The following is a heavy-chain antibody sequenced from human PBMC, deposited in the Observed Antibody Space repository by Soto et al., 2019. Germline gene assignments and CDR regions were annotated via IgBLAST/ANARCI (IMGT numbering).Heavy chain of an antibody. J-gene: IGHJ4*02. CDR1: GASLGGYY. CDR2: INHSGSTI. V-gene: IGHV4-34*01. Sequence: QVQLQQWGAGLLKPSETLSLTCAVYGASLGGYYWTWVRQPPGKGPEWIGEINHSGSTINYNPSLKSRATISVDPSRKQFSLKLSSVTAADTAVYYCARRVVISAIGYWGQGSLVTVSS. CDR3: ARRVVISAIGY.